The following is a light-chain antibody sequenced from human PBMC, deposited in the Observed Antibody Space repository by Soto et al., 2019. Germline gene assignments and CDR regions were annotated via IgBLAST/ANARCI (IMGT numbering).Light chain of an antibody. CDR1: QSISTY. V-gene: IGKV1-39*01. CDR3: QQSFSTTWT. CDR2: AAS. Sequence: DIQMTQSPSSLSASVGDRVTITCRASQSISTYLNWYQQKPAKAPNLLISAASSLQSGVPSRFSGSGSGTDFTLTISSLQPEDFATYYCQQSFSTTWTFGQGTKVEIK. J-gene: IGKJ1*01.